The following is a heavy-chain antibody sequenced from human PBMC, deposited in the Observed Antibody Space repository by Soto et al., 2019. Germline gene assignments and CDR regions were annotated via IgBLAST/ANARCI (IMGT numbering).Heavy chain of an antibody. D-gene: IGHD1-1*01. CDR2: INGDGTIT. Sequence: GGSLRLSCAASGFTFGSHWMHWVRRTPERGLVWVSRINGDGTITNYADSVKGRFTISRDNAKNTVYLEMNSPRAEDTAVYYCAREGPGTVPLDYWGQGALVTVSS. CDR3: AREGPGTVPLDY. CDR1: GFTFGSHW. J-gene: IGHJ4*02. V-gene: IGHV3-74*01.